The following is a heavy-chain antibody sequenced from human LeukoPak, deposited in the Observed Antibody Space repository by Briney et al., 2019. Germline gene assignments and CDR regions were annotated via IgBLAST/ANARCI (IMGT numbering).Heavy chain of an antibody. V-gene: IGHV1-8*01. CDR2: MNPNSGNT. D-gene: IGHD2-15*01. CDR3: ARRQGYCSGGSCYGYNWFDP. Sequence: ASVKVSCKASGYTFTSYDINWVRQATGQGLEWMGWMNPNSGNTGYAQKFQGRVTMTRNTSISTAYVELSSLRSEDTAVYYCARRQGYCSGGSCYGYNWFDPWGQGTLVTVSS. J-gene: IGHJ5*02. CDR1: GYTFTSYD.